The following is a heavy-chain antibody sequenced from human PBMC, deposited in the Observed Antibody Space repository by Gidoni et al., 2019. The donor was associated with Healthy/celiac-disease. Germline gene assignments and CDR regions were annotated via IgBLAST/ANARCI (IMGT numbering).Heavy chain of an antibody. D-gene: IGHD3-3*01. CDR3: AKSLEWSPPTGYYYGMDV. J-gene: IGHJ6*02. CDR1: GFPFSSYA. CDR2: ISGSGGST. V-gene: IGHV3-23*01. Sequence: EVQLLESGGGLVQPGGSLRLSCAASGFPFSSYAMSWVRQAPGKGLEWVSAISGSGGSTYYADSVKGRFTISRDNSKNTLYLQMNSLRAEDTAVYYCAKSLEWSPPTGYYYGMDVWGQGTTVTVSS.